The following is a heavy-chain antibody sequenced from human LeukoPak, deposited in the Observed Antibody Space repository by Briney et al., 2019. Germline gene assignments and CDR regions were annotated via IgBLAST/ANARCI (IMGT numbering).Heavy chain of an antibody. CDR1: GFTFSSYA. D-gene: IGHD6-13*01. CDR3: ARIHLEGYDY. V-gene: IGHV3-23*01. Sequence: AGGSLRLSCGASGFTFSSYAMSWVRQAPGKGLEWVSGISGSDGYTYYADSVKGRFTISRDNAKNSLYLQMNSLRAEDTAVYYCARIHLEGYDYWGQGTLVTVSS. CDR2: ISGSDGYT. J-gene: IGHJ4*02.